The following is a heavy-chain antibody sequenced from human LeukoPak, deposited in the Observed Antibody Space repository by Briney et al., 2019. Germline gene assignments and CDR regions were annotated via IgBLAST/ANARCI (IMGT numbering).Heavy chain of an antibody. J-gene: IGHJ4*02. CDR1: GFTFISYA. V-gene: IGHV3-30*14. Sequence: GGSLRLSCAASGFTFISYAIHWVRQAPGKGLEWVAVISFHGTDTFYADSVKGRFTISRDNSKNTLHLQMNSLRAEDTAVYYCARDVRGYNPFDYWGQGTLVTVSS. CDR3: ARDVRGYNPFDY. CDR2: ISFHGTDT. D-gene: IGHD5-24*01.